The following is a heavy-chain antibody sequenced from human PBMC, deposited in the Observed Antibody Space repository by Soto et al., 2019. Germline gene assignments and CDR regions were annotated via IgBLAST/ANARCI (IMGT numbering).Heavy chain of an antibody. CDR3: ARDLSGLEYFQH. J-gene: IGHJ1*01. V-gene: IGHV3-11*06. CDR2: ISGSSTYT. CDR1: GFTFSDYY. Sequence: GVLRLSCAASGFTFSDYYMSWIRQAPGKGLEWVSHISGSSTYTNYADSVKGRFTISRDNAKNLLFLQMNSLRAEDTAVYYCARDLSGLEYFQHWGQGTLVTVSS.